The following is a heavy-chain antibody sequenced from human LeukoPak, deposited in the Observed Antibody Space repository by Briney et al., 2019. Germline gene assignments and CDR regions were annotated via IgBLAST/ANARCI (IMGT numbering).Heavy chain of an antibody. D-gene: IGHD2-2*01. V-gene: IGHV1-2*02. J-gene: IGHJ5*02. CDR2: INPNSGGT. Sequence: VSVKVSCKASGYTFTGYYMHWVRQAPGQGLEWMGWINPNSGGTNYAQKFQGRVTMTRDTSISTAYMELSRLRSDDTAVYYCARDYCSSTSCYLGWFDPWGQGTLVTVSS. CDR1: GYTFTGYY. CDR3: ARDYCSSTSCYLGWFDP.